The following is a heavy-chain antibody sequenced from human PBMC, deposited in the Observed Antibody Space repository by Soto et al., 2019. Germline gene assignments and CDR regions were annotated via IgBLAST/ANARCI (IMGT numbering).Heavy chain of an antibody. V-gene: IGHV4-59*01. J-gene: IGHJ5*02. Sequence: SETLSLTCTVSGASIRSYYWSWIRQPPGKGLEWIGFIHHSGSTNYNPSLKSRLTMSVDTSKDQFSLKLSSVTAADTAVYYCKRGDSSSWRPHFDPWGQGTLVTVSS. CDR2: IHHSGST. CDR3: KRGDSSSWRPHFDP. CDR1: GASIRSYY. D-gene: IGHD6-13*01.